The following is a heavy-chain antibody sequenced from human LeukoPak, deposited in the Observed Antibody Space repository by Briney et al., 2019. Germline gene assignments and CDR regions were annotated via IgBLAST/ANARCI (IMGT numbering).Heavy chain of an antibody. CDR1: GFTFSSYW. J-gene: IGHJ4*02. Sequence: PGGSLRLSCAASGFTFSSYWVSWVRQAPGKGLEWVANIKQDGSEKYYVDSVKGRFTISRDNAKNSLYLQMNSLRAEDTAVYYCARDSSPNKYYYDSSGYSYWGQGTLVTVS. D-gene: IGHD3-22*01. CDR2: IKQDGSEK. V-gene: IGHV3-7*01. CDR3: ARDSSPNKYYYDSSGYSY.